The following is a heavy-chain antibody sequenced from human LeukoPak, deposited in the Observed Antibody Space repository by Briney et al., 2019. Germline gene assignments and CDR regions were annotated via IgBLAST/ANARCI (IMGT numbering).Heavy chain of an antibody. CDR2: ISSSSSTI. CDR1: GFTFSSYS. J-gene: IGHJ6*03. V-gene: IGHV3-48*01. D-gene: IGHD6-13*01. CDR3: ARDRSIAAAGTYMDV. Sequence: GGSLRLSCAASGFTFSSYSTNWVRQAPGKGLEWVSYISSSSSTIYYADSVKGRFTISRDNAKNSLYLQMNSLRAEDTAVYYCARDRSIAAAGTYMDVWGKGTTVTVSS.